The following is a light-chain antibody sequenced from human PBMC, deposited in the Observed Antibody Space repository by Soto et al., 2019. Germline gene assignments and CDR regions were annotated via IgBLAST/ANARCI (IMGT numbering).Light chain of an antibody. Sequence: EIVMTQSPATLSVSPGERATLSCRASQRVSSNLVWYQQKPGQAPRLLIYDASTRATGIPARFSGSGSRTESTLTISCLQAEDFAFYYCQQYNNWPTCGQGTKVEIK. CDR3: QQYNNWPT. J-gene: IGKJ1*01. CDR1: QRVSSN. CDR2: DAS. V-gene: IGKV3-15*01.